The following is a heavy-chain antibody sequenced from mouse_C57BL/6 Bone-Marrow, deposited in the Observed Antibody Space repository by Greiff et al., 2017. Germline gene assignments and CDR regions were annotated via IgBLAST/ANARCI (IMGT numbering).Heavy chain of an antibody. CDR1: GYTFTSYW. J-gene: IGHJ2*01. D-gene: IGHD2-3*01. Sequence: VQLQQPGAELVKPGASVKLSCKASGYTFTSYWMNWVKQRPGQGLEWIGMIHPNSGSTNYNEKFKSKATLTVDKSSSTVYLQLSSLTSEASAVDYYARQRWLLLYYCDYWGQGTTLTVSS. CDR3: ARQRWLLLYYCDY. V-gene: IGHV1-64*01. CDR2: IHPNSGST.